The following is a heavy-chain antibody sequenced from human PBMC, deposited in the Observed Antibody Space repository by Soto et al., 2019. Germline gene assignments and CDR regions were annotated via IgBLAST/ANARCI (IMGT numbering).Heavy chain of an antibody. Sequence: EVQLLESGGGLVQPGGSLRLSCAASGFPFSTFALSWVRQAPGKGLEWVSAISGSGGSTYYADSVKGRFTISRDNSKNTLYLQMNSLRAEDTALYYCAKDRGYNWNYLDYWGQGTLVTVSS. CDR2: ISGSGGST. J-gene: IGHJ4*02. D-gene: IGHD1-20*01. CDR1: GFPFSTFA. V-gene: IGHV3-23*01. CDR3: AKDRGYNWNYLDY.